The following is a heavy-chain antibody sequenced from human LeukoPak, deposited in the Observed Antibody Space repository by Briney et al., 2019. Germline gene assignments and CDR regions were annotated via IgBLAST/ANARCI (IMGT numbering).Heavy chain of an antibody. D-gene: IGHD3-22*01. CDR3: ARDVSVYYDSSGYYDAFYI. Sequence: PGGSLRLSWAASGFTFSDYYMSWIRQAQGKGLEWVSYISSSGSTIYYADSVKGRFTISRDNAKNSLYLQMNSLRAEDTAVYYCARDVSVYYDSSGYYDAFYIWGQGTMVTVSS. V-gene: IGHV3-11*01. CDR1: GFTFSDYY. CDR2: ISSSGSTI. J-gene: IGHJ3*02.